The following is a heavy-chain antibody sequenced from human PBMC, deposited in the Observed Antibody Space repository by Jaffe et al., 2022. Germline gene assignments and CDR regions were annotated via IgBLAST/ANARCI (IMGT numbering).Heavy chain of an antibody. CDR2: IYYSGST. Sequence: QVQLQESGPGLVKPSETLSLTCTVSGGSISSYYWSWIRQPPGKGLEWIGYIYYSGSTNYNPSLKSRVTISVDTSKNQFSLKLSSVTAADTAVYYCAREYGIAAAGRGDAFDIWGQGTMVTVSS. D-gene: IGHD6-13*01. CDR1: GGSISSYY. V-gene: IGHV4-59*01. CDR3: AREYGIAAAGRGDAFDI. J-gene: IGHJ3*02.